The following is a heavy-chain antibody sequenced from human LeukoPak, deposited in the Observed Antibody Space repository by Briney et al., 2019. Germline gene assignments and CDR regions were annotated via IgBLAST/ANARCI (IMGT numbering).Heavy chain of an antibody. Sequence: SETLPLTCTVSGGSISSSSYYWGWIRQPPGKGLEWIGSIYYSGSTYYNPSLKSRVTISVDTSKNQFSLKLSSVTAADTAVYYCAREFFGDSGGYGLERYMDVWGKGTTVTVSS. CDR2: IYYSGST. D-gene: IGHD1-1*01. V-gene: IGHV4-39*07. CDR3: AREFFGDSGGYGLERYMDV. J-gene: IGHJ6*03. CDR1: GGSISSSSYY.